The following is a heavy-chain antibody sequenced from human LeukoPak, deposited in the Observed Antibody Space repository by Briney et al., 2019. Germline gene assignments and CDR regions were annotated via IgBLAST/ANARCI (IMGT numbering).Heavy chain of an antibody. J-gene: IGHJ4*02. CDR2: IYPGDSDT. CDR3: ARHPPRIAVAGGPGDY. CDR1: GYSFTSYW. D-gene: IGHD6-19*01. Sequence: GESLKISCKGSGYSFTSYWIGWVRQMPGKGREWMGIIYPGDSDTRYSPSFQGQVTISADKSISTAYLQWSSLKASDTAMYYCARHPPRIAVAGGPGDYWGQGTLVTVSS. V-gene: IGHV5-51*01.